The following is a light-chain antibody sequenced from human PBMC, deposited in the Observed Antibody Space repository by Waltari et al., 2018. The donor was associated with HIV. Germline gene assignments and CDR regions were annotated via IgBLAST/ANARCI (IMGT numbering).Light chain of an antibody. J-gene: IGKJ2*01. Sequence: TQMTQSPSSLSASVGHRVTITCRASQNIRSYLNWYQQKPRKAPKLLIYAASSLQSGGPSRFSGSGAGTEFTLTISSLQPEDFATYYCQQGYSTPPYTFGQGTKLEIK. CDR3: QQGYSTPPYT. V-gene: IGKV1-39*01. CDR1: QNIRSY. CDR2: AAS.